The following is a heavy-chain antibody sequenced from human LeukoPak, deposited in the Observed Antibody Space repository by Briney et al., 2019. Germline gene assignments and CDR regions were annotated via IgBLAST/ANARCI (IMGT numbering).Heavy chain of an antibody. J-gene: IGHJ3*02. CDR1: GYTFTGYY. D-gene: IGHD6-19*01. CDR2: INPNSGGT. V-gene: IGHV1-2*04. CDR3: ARDLYGYNSESAFDI. Sequence: GASVKVSCKASGYTFTGYYMHWVRQAPGRGLEWMGWINPNSGGTNYAQKFQGWVTMTRDTSIRTAYMELSRLRSDDTAVYYCARDLYGYNSESAFDIWGQGTMVTVSS.